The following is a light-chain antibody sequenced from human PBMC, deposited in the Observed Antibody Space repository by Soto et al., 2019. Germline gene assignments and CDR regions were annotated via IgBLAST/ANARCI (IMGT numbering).Light chain of an antibody. J-gene: IGKJ5*01. CDR2: KAS. CDR1: QSISSW. V-gene: IGKV1-5*03. CDR3: QQYHSYPIT. Sequence: DIHMSHSPSTVSSSVVDRVTITCRASQSISSWLAWYQQKPGKAPKLLIYKASSLESGVPSRFSGSGSGTEFTLTISSLQPDDFATYSCQQYHSYPITFGQGTRLEIK.